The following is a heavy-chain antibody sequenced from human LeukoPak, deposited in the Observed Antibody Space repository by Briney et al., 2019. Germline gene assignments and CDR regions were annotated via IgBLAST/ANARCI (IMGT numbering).Heavy chain of an antibody. J-gene: IGHJ3*02. CDR1: GYTFTAYY. V-gene: IGHV1-2*02. CDR2: INPNSGAT. CDR3: ARDHPSYYVGAFDI. D-gene: IGHD3-10*02. Sequence: ASVKVSCKASGYTFTAYYIHWVRQAPGQGLEWMGWINPNSGATNYAQNFQGRVTMTRDTSISTAYMELSRLTSDDTAVYYCARDHPSYYVGAFDIWGQGTMVTVSS.